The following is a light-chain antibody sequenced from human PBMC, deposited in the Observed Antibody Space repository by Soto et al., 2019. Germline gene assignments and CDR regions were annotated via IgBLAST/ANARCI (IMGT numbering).Light chain of an antibody. V-gene: IGLV1-44*01. J-gene: IGLJ1*01. CDR1: SSNIGSNT. CDR2: SNN. Sequence: QSVLTQPPSASGTPGQRVTIACSGSSSNIGSNTVNWYQQLPGTAPKLLIYSNNQRPSGVPDRFSGSKSGTSASLASIGLQSEDEADYYCAAWDDSLNGYVFGTGTKLTVL. CDR3: AAWDDSLNGYV.